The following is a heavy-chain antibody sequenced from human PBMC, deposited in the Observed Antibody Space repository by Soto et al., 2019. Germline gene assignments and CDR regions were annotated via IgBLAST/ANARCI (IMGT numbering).Heavy chain of an antibody. CDR2: ISGSGDKT. J-gene: IGHJ4*02. Sequence: GGSLRLSCAASGFSLSDYAMTWVRQAPGKGLEWVSGISGSGDKTSYADSVKGRFIISRDTSKNTVYLQMNSLKVEDTALYYCVSDCSSSSCSVWLHWCQGTLVSVFS. D-gene: IGHD2-2*01. CDR3: VSDCSSSSCSVWLH. V-gene: IGHV3-23*01. CDR1: GFSLSDYA.